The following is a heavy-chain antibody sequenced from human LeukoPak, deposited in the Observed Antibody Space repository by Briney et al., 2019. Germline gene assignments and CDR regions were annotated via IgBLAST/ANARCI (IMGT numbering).Heavy chain of an antibody. CDR3: ARDAGRYYDFWSGPPSSAFDI. Sequence: ASVKVSCKASGYTFTSYGISWVRQAPGQGLEWMGWISAYNGNTNYAQKPQGRVTMTTDTSTSTAYMELRSLRSDDTAVYYCARDAGRYYDFWSGPPSSAFDIWGQGTMVTVSS. D-gene: IGHD3-3*01. J-gene: IGHJ3*02. V-gene: IGHV1-18*01. CDR1: GYTFTSYG. CDR2: ISAYNGNT.